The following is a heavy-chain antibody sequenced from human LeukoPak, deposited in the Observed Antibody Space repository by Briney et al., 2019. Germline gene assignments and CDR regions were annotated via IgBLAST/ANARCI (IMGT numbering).Heavy chain of an antibody. J-gene: IGHJ4*02. CDR1: GGSISSSSYY. Sequence: SETLSLTCTVSGGSISSSSYYWGWIRQPPGKGLEWIGSIYYSGSTYYNPSLKSRVTISVDTSKNQFSLKLSSETAADTAVYYCARDGVATMPNLPFDYWGQGTLVTVSS. CDR2: IYYSGST. CDR3: ARDGVATMPNLPFDY. D-gene: IGHD5-12*01. V-gene: IGHV4-39*07.